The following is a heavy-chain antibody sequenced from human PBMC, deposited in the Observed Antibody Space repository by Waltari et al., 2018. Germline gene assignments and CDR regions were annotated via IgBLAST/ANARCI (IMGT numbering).Heavy chain of an antibody. J-gene: IGHJ4*02. D-gene: IGHD2-15*01. CDR2: ISGSGGST. CDR1: GFTFSSYA. Sequence: EVQLLESGGGLVQPGGSLRLSCAASGFTFSSYAMSWVRQAPGKGLEWVSSISGSGGSTYYADSVKCRFTISRDNSKNTLYLQMNSRRAEDTAVYYCATARVVAAPYYFDYWGQGTLVTVSS. CDR3: ATARVVAAPYYFDY. V-gene: IGHV3-23*01.